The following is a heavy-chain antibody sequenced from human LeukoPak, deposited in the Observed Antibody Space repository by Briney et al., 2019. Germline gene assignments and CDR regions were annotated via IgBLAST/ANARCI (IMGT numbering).Heavy chain of an antibody. Sequence: GGSLRLSCAASGFAFSNYAMSWVRQAPGKGLEWVSSLSGGGDSIYYADSVMGRFTISRDNSKHTLYLQMNSLRAEDTAVYYCAKAVRSMVTGGGYFDSWGQGTLVTVSS. V-gene: IGHV3-23*01. CDR2: LSGGGDSI. CDR1: GFAFSNYA. D-gene: IGHD3-10*01. CDR3: AKAVRSMVTGGGYFDS. J-gene: IGHJ4*02.